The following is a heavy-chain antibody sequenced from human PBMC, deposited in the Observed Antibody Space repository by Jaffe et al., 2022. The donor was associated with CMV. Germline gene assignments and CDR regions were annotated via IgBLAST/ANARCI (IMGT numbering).Heavy chain of an antibody. CDR2: IKQDGSEK. Sequence: EVQLVESGGGLVQPGGSLRLSCAASGFTFSSYWMSWVRQAPGKGLEWVANIKQDGSEKYYVDSVKGRFTISRDNAKNSLYLQMNSLRAEDTAVYYCARDFAMVRGVTDYWGQGTLVTVSS. CDR3: ARDFAMVRGVTDY. CDR1: GFTFSSYW. V-gene: IGHV3-7*01. J-gene: IGHJ4*02. D-gene: IGHD3-10*01.